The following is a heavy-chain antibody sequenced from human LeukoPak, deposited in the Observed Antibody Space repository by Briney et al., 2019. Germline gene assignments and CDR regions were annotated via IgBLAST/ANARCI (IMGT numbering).Heavy chain of an antibody. V-gene: IGHV1-46*01. CDR3: ARHQGAGEYPFDY. D-gene: IGHD3-16*01. CDR1: GYTFTIYG. J-gene: IGHJ4*02. Sequence: ASVKVSGKTSGYTFTIYGISWVRQAPGQGLEWMGLINPSGGSTSYAQKFQGRVTMTRDTSTSTVYMELSSLRSEDTALYYCARHQGAGEYPFDYWGQGTLVTVSS. CDR2: INPSGGST.